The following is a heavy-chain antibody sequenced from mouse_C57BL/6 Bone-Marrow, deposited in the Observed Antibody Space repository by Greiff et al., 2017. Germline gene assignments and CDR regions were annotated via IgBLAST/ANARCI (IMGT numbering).Heavy chain of an antibody. V-gene: IGHV14-4*01. J-gene: IGHJ3*01. CDR2: IDPENGDT. D-gene: IGHD6-1*01. Sequence: VQLQQSGAELVQPGASVKLSCTASGFNITDDYMHWVKQRPEKGLEWIGWIDPENGDTEYASKFPGKATITAYTSSNPAYLLLSSLTSADTAVYYCTTGPRFAYWGQGTLVTVSS. CDR3: TTGPRFAY. CDR1: GFNITDDY.